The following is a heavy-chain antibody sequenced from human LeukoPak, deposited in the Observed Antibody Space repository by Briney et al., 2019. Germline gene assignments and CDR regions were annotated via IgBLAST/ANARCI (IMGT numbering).Heavy chain of an antibody. D-gene: IGHD2-15*01. J-gene: IGHJ4*02. CDR2: ISSSSSYT. CDR3: ARVVDCSGGSCFMFPDY. CDR1: GFTFSDYY. V-gene: IGHV3-11*06. Sequence: GGSLRLSYAASGFTFSDYYMSWIRQAPGKGLEWVSYISSSSSYTNYADSVKGRFTISRDNAKNSLYLQMNSLRAEDTAVYYCARVVDCSGGSCFMFPDYWGQGTLVTVSS.